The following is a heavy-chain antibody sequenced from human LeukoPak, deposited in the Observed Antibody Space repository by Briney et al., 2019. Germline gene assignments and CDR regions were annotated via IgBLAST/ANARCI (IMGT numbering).Heavy chain of an antibody. CDR2: INPNSGGT. CDR3: ARDSSGYSDAFDI. J-gene: IGHJ3*02. CDR1: GYTFTGYY. Sequence: GASVKVSCKASGYTFTGYYMHWVRQAPGQGLEWMGWINPNSGGTNYAQEFQGRVTMTRDTSISTAYMELSRLRSDDTAVYYCARDSSGYSDAFDIWGQGTMVTVSS. V-gene: IGHV1-2*02. D-gene: IGHD3-22*01.